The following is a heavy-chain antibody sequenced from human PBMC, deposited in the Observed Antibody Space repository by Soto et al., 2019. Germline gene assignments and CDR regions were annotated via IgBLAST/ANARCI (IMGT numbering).Heavy chain of an antibody. V-gene: IGHV1-24*01. CDR2: FDPEDGET. CDR1: GYTLTELS. CDR3: APEGGTGLLKTGAFQY. J-gene: IGHJ4*02. Sequence: AASVKVSCKVSGYTLTELSMHWVRQAPGKGLEWMGGFDPEDGETIYAQKFQGRVTMTEETSTDTAYMGLSSLRSEYTAVYYFAPEGGTGLLKTGAFQYGGWGPRVTV. D-gene: IGHD1-26*01.